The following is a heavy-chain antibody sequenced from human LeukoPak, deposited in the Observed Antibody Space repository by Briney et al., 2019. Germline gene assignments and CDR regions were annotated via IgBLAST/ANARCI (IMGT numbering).Heavy chain of an antibody. Sequence: SQTLSLTCAISGDSVSSNSAAWNWIRQSPSRGLEWLGRTYYRSNWYNDYAVSGKSRITINPDTSKNQFSLQLNSVTPEDTAVYYCARGRYCSSTSCYHWFDPWGQGTLVTVSS. CDR2: TYYRSNWYN. D-gene: IGHD2-2*01. V-gene: IGHV6-1*01. CDR3: ARGRYCSSTSCYHWFDP. CDR1: GDSVSSNSAA. J-gene: IGHJ5*02.